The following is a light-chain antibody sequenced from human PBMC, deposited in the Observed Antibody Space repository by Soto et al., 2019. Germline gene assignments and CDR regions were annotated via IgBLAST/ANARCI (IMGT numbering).Light chain of an antibody. Sequence: SYELTQPPSVSVSPGQTATITCSGADLGSKFACWYQQKPGQSPVLVIYQGNKRPSGIPERFSGSNSGNTATLTISGTQPMDEADYYCQAWDIRVFGGGTKLTVL. J-gene: IGLJ3*02. V-gene: IGLV3-1*01. CDR1: DLGSKF. CDR3: QAWDIRV. CDR2: QGN.